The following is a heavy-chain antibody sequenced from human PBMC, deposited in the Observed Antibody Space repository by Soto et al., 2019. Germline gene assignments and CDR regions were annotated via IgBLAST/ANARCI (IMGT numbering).Heavy chain of an antibody. D-gene: IGHD6-13*01. CDR1: GFTVSSNY. J-gene: IGHJ6*02. V-gene: IGHV3-53*02. CDR3: ARGGRAALGVDYYYYGMDV. CDR2: IYSGGST. Sequence: VQLVETGGGLIQPGGSLRLSCAASGFTVSSNYMSWVRQAPGKGLEWVSVIYSGGSTYYADSVKGRFTISRDNSKNTLYLQMNSLRAEDTAVYYCARGGRAALGVDYYYYGMDVWGQGTTVTVSS.